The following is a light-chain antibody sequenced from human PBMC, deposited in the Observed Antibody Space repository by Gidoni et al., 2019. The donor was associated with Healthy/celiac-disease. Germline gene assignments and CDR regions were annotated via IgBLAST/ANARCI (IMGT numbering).Light chain of an antibody. J-gene: IGKJ2*01. Sequence: DIQMTQSPSSLSASVGVRVTITCQASQDISNYLNWYQQKPGKAPKLLIYDASNLETGGPSRFSGSGSGTDFTFTISSLQPEDIATYYCQQYDNLPPYTFGQGTKLEIK. CDR3: QQYDNLPPYT. CDR2: DAS. CDR1: QDISNY. V-gene: IGKV1-33*01.